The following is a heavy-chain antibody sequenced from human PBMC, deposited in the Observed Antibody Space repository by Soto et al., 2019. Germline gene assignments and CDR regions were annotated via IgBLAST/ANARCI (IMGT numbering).Heavy chain of an antibody. CDR3: TTVYRDSEQFVTSSGSRGYYYYYYMDV. CDR1: GFTFSNAW. J-gene: IGHJ6*03. Sequence: PGGSLRLSCAASGFTFSNAWMSWVRQAPGKGLEWVGRIKSKTDGGTTDYAAPVKGRFTISRDDSKNTLYLQMNSLKTEDTAVYYCTTVYRDSEQFVTSSGSRGYYYYYYMDVWGKGTTVTVSS. V-gene: IGHV3-15*01. D-gene: IGHD6-19*01. CDR2: IKSKTDGGTT.